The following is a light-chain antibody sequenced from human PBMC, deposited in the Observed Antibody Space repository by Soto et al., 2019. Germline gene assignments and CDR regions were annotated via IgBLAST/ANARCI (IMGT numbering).Light chain of an antibody. Sequence: QSVLTQPASVSGSPGQSITISCTGTSSDIGAYNYVSWYQQHPGKAPKVMVYEVSNRPSGVSNRFSGFKSGNMASLTISGLQAEDEADYYCSSYTNSDTWVFGGGTQLTVL. J-gene: IGLJ3*02. V-gene: IGLV2-14*01. CDR2: EVS. CDR3: SSYTNSDTWV. CDR1: SSDIGAYNY.